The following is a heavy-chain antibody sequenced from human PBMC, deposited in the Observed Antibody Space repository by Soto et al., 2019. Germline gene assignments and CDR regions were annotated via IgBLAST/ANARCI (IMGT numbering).Heavy chain of an antibody. CDR2: ISYSGST. D-gene: IGHD5-18*01. CDR1: GDSISSGSYY. CDR3: ARVGYTSGHYFDY. Sequence: PSETLSLTCIVSGDSISSGSYYWGWIRQSPGKGLEWIGSISYSGSTYYNPSLKSRVTISADTSNNHFSLNLGSVTAADTAVYYCARVGYTSGHYFDYWGQGTLVTVSS. V-gene: IGHV4-39*02. J-gene: IGHJ4*02.